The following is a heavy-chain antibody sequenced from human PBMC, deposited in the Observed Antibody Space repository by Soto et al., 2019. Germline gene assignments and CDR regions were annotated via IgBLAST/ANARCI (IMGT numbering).Heavy chain of an antibody. CDR3: TKEAVTTRHFDY. Sequence: EVQLLESGGVLVQPGGSLRLSCAASGFAFSNYAMNWVRQAPGKGLEWVSSITLSGGTTYYADSVKGRFTISRDNSKNTVYLRMNSLRAEDMAVYYCTKEAVTTRHFDYWGQGTLVTVSS. J-gene: IGHJ4*02. D-gene: IGHD4-17*01. CDR2: ITLSGGTT. V-gene: IGHV3-23*01. CDR1: GFAFSNYA.